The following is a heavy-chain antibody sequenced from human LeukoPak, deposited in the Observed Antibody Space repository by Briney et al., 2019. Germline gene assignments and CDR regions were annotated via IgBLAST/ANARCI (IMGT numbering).Heavy chain of an antibody. J-gene: IGHJ6*03. CDR3: ARDRGYCRGTTCYAYYMDV. Sequence: GGSLRLSCAASEFTFSTYAMHWVRQAPGKGLEWVSSISSSSSYIYYADSVKGRFTISRDNAKNSLYLQMNSLRAEDTAVYYCARDRGYCRGTTCYAYYMDVWGKGTTVTVSS. D-gene: IGHD2-2*01. V-gene: IGHV3-21*01. CDR1: EFTFSTYA. CDR2: ISSSSSYI.